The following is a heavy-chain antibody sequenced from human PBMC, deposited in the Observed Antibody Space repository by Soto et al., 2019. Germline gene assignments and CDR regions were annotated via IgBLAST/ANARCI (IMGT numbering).Heavy chain of an antibody. CDR3: ARGPFAGSAVGWYFDL. CDR2: MNPNSGNT. Sequence: QVQLVQSGAEVKKPGASVKVSCKASGYTFTSYDINWVRQATGQGLEWMGWMNPNSGNTGYAQKFQGRVTMTXXTXIXRAYMELSSLRSEDTAVYYCARGPFAGSAVGWYFDLWGRGTLVTVSS. J-gene: IGHJ2*01. CDR1: GYTFTSYD. D-gene: IGHD6-25*01. V-gene: IGHV1-8*01.